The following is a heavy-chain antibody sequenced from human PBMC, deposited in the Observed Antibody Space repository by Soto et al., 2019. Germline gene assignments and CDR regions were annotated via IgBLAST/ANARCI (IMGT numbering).Heavy chain of an antibody. Sequence: GGSLRLSCAASGFTFSSYWMHWVRQAPGKGMVWVSRIKSDGSSTDYADSVKGRFTISRDNAKNTLYLQMNSLRAEDTAMYYCARDRGEYYFDFWGQGTLVTVSS. J-gene: IGHJ4*02. CDR2: IKSDGSST. V-gene: IGHV3-74*01. CDR1: GFTFSSYW. D-gene: IGHD5-12*01. CDR3: ARDRGEYYFDF.